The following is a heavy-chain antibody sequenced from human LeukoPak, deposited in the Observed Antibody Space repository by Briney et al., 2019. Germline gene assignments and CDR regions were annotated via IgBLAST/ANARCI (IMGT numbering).Heavy chain of an antibody. Sequence: GRSLRLSCAASAFTFSTYDIHWVRQAPGKGLEWVAVISYDGSDKYYADSVKGRFTISRDNSKNTLYLHMNSLRAEDTAMYYCAKLRDGYNWDDYYMDVWGKGTTVTVSS. CDR3: AKLRDGYNWDDYYMDV. J-gene: IGHJ6*03. D-gene: IGHD5-24*01. V-gene: IGHV3-30*18. CDR1: AFTFSTYD. CDR2: ISYDGSDK.